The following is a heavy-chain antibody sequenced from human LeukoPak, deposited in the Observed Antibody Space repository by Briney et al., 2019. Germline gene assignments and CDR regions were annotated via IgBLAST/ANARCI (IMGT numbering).Heavy chain of an antibody. V-gene: IGHV3-30-3*01. CDR1: GFTFSSYA. J-gene: IGHJ4*02. CDR2: ISYDGSNK. Sequence: GGSLRLSCAASGFTFSSYAMHLVRQAPGKGLEWVAVISYDGSNKYYADSVKGRFTISRDNSKNTLYLQMNSLRAEDTAVYYCARDLLKTIAALFDYWGQGTLVTASS. CDR3: ARDLLKTIAALFDY. D-gene: IGHD6-13*01.